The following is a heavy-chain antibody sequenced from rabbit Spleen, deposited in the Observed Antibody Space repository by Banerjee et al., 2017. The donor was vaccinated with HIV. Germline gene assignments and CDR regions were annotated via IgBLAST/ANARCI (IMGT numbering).Heavy chain of an antibody. V-gene: IGHV1S40*01. Sequence: QSLEESGGDLVKPGASLTLTCTASGFSFSGSSYMCWVRQAPGKGLEWIVCIDTGSSGFTYFASWAKGRFTFSKTSSTTVTLQMTSLTVADTATYFCARDLDGVIGWNFGWWGPGTLVTVS. CDR3: ARDLDGVIGWNFGW. CDR2: IDTGSSGFT. CDR1: GFSFSGSSY. J-gene: IGHJ4*01. D-gene: IGHD1-1*01.